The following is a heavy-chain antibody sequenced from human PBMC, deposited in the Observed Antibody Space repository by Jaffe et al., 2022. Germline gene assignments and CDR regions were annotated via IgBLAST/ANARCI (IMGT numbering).Heavy chain of an antibody. V-gene: IGHV4-39*01. CDR2: IYYSGST. D-gene: IGHD2-15*01. Sequence: QLQLQESGPGLVKPSETLSLTCTVSGGSISSSSYYWGWIRQPPGKGLEWIGSIYYSGSTYYNPSLKSRVTISVDTSKNQFSLKLSSVTAADTAVYYCARRTDIVVARPAHYFDYWGQGTLVTVSS. CDR1: GGSISSSSYY. CDR3: ARRTDIVVARPAHYFDY. J-gene: IGHJ4*02.